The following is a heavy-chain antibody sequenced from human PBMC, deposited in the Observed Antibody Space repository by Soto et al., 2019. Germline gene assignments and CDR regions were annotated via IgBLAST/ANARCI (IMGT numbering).Heavy chain of an antibody. CDR1: GFTFSSYG. Sequence: LRVSCTASGFTFSSYGMGWVRQAPGKGLQWVSTIRGDGGQTHYTDSVKGRFSISRDNSKNTVYLQMDSLRAEDTAMYFCARDVGLDSDDFFAYWGQGTQVTVSS. CDR2: IRGDGGQT. CDR3: ARDVGLDSDDFFAY. J-gene: IGHJ4*02. V-gene: IGHV3-23*01. D-gene: IGHD3-9*01.